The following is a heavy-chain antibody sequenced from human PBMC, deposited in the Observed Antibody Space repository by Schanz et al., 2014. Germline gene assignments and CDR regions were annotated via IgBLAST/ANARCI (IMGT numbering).Heavy chain of an antibody. J-gene: IGHJ6*02. CDR2: ISYDGSIT. Sequence: QVQLVESGGGVVQPGGSLRLSCAASGFTFSNSPLHWVRQAPGKGLDWVAVISYDGSITYYADSVKDRFTISRDNAKNSLYLQMNSLRDEDTAVYYCARDHPHRGVTGYYNDVWGQGTSVTVSS. D-gene: IGHD3-9*01. CDR1: GFTFSNSP. CDR3: ARDHPHRGVTGYYNDV. V-gene: IGHV3-30*04.